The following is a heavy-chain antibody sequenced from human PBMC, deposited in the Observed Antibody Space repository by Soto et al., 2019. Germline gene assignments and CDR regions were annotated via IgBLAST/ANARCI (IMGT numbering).Heavy chain of an antibody. CDR1: GYTFTSYA. Sequence: QVQLVQSGAEVKKPGASVKVSCKASGYTFTSYAMHWVRQAPGQRLEWMGWINAGNGNTKYSQKFQGRVTITRDTAGSTAYMELSSLRSEDTAVYYCAREVMVRGGHSLYYGRDVWGQGTTVTVSS. CDR2: INAGNGNT. CDR3: AREVMVRGGHSLYYGRDV. V-gene: IGHV1-3*01. J-gene: IGHJ6*02. D-gene: IGHD3-10*01.